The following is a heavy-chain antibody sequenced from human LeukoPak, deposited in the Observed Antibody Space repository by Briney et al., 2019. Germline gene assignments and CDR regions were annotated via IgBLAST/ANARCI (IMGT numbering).Heavy chain of an antibody. CDR1: GFALSTYW. D-gene: IGHD2-15*01. CDR2: INRDGSET. Sequence: GGSLRLSCAASGFALSTYWIHWVRQAPGKGLLWVGSINRDGSETYYADSVKGRFTISRDNSKNTVYLQMNSLRAEDPAVYYCARDRDAPAKYFFDYWGQGTLVTVSS. J-gene: IGHJ4*02. CDR3: ARDRDAPAKYFFDY. V-gene: IGHV3-74*01.